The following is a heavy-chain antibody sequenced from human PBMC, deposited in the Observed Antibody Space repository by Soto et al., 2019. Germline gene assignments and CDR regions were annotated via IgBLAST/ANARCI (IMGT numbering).Heavy chain of an antibody. J-gene: IGHJ4*02. Sequence: GGSLRLSCAASGFTFSNAWMNWVRQAPGKGLEWVGRIKSKTDGGTTDYAAPVKGRFTISRDDSKNTLYLQMNSLKTEDTAVYYCTTDLAYSGYDYGFDYWGQGTLVTVSS. CDR1: GFTFSNAW. CDR3: TTDLAYSGYDYGFDY. V-gene: IGHV3-15*07. D-gene: IGHD5-12*01. CDR2: IKSKTDGGTT.